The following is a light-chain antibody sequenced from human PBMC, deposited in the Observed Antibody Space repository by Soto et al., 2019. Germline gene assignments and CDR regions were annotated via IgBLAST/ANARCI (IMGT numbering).Light chain of an antibody. J-gene: IGKJ4*01. CDR1: QSVLYSSNNKNY. CDR3: QQYYSTPLT. Sequence: SVVTHSPDSLAVSRGERATIHCNSSQSVLYSSNNKNYLAWYQQKPGQPPKLLIYWASTRESGVPDRFSGSGSGTDFTLTISSLKAEDVAVYYCQQYYSTPLTFGGGTKVDIK. V-gene: IGKV4-1*01. CDR2: WAS.